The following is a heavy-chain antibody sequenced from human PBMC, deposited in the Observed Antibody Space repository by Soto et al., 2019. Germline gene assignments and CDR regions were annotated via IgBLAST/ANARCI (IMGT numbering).Heavy chain of an antibody. CDR2: INGGNGDT. CDR3: ARGPLSLYSADFR. D-gene: IGHD4-4*01. J-gene: IGHJ4*02. V-gene: IGHV1-3*01. Sequence: ASVKVSCKTSGFTFTSYAVHWVRQAPGQRPEWMGWINGGNGDTKYSQKFHDRVIITRNTSASTVYMGLSSLRSEDTAIYYCARGPLSLYSADFRWGQGTLVTAPQ. CDR1: GFTFTSYA.